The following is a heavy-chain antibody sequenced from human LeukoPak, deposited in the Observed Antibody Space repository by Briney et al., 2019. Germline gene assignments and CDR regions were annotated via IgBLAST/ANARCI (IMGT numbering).Heavy chain of an antibody. D-gene: IGHD3-22*01. Sequence: ASVKVSCKASGGTFSSYAISWVRQAPGQGLEWMGGIIPIFGTVNYAQKFQGRVTITADESTSTAYMELSSLRSEDTAVYYCARDMYYYDSSGYAYWGQGTLVTVSS. CDR3: ARDMYYYDSSGYAY. CDR2: IIPIFGTV. J-gene: IGHJ4*02. V-gene: IGHV1-69*13. CDR1: GGTFSSYA.